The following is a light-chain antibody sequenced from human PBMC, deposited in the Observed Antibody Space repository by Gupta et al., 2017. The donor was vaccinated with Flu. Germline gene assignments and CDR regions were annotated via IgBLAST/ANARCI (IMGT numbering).Light chain of an antibody. CDR1: HSVRND. CDR3: QQYNSWPFT. Sequence: EKVMTQFPATLSVSPGGSATLSCRASHSVRNDLAWYQHKPGQAPRLLIYDASTRATGIPARFSGSGSGTEFTLTISGLQSEDLAVYYCQQYNSWPFTFGPGTKVDIK. J-gene: IGKJ3*01. V-gene: IGKV3-15*01. CDR2: DAS.